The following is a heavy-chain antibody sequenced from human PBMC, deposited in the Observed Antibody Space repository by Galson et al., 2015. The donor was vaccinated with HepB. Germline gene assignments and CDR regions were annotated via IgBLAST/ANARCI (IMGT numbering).Heavy chain of an antibody. Sequence: SLRLSCAASGFIFSDSAMHWVRQASGKGLEWVGHVRSKAKNYATAYAPSVKGRFTISRDDSENREYLQMNSLTTEDTAIYYCTRQVEVTSDYWGLGTLVTVSS. CDR2: VRSKAKNYAT. CDR3: TRQVEVTSDY. D-gene: IGHD4-11*01. J-gene: IGHJ4*02. V-gene: IGHV3-73*01. CDR1: GFIFSDSA.